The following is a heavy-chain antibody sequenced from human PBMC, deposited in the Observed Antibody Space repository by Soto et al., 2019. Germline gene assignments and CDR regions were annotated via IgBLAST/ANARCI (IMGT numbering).Heavy chain of an antibody. Sequence: ASVKVSSKASGYTFTSYGISWVRQAPGQGLEWMGWISAYNGNTNYAQKLQGRVTMTTDTSTSTAYMELRSLRSDDTAVYYCARDPYYDFWSGSDYWGQGTLVTVSS. D-gene: IGHD3-3*01. J-gene: IGHJ4*02. CDR3: ARDPYYDFWSGSDY. V-gene: IGHV1-18*01. CDR2: ISAYNGNT. CDR1: GYTFTSYG.